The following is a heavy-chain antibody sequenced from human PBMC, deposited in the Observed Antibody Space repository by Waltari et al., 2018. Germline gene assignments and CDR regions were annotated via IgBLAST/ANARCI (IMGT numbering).Heavy chain of an antibody. CDR3: ARGETACSGGSCYRYYFDY. V-gene: IGHV1-69*12. D-gene: IGHD2-15*01. J-gene: IGHJ4*02. CDR1: GGTFSSYA. Sequence: QVQLVQSGAEVKKPGSSVKVSCKASGGTFSSYAISWVRQAPGQGLEWMGGVIPIFGTANYAQKCQGRCTITADESTSTAYMELSSLRSEDTAVYYCARGETACSGGSCYRYYFDYWGQGTLVTVSS. CDR2: VIPIFGTA.